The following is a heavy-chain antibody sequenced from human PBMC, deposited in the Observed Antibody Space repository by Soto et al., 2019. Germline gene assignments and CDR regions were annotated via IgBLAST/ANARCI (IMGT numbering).Heavy chain of an antibody. CDR3: ARVRVLAEIVVVHGAFDI. V-gene: IGHV1-18*01. CDR2: ISAYNGNT. Sequence: ASVKGSCKASGYTFTSYGISWVRQAPGQGLEWMGWISAYNGNTNYAQKLQGRVTMTTDTSTSTAYMELRSLRSDDTAVYYCARVRVLAEIVVVHGAFDIWGQGTMVTVSS. J-gene: IGHJ3*02. D-gene: IGHD3-22*01. CDR1: GYTFTSYG.